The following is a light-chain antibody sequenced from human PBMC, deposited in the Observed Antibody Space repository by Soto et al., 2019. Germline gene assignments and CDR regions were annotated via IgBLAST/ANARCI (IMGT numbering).Light chain of an antibody. CDR3: QSYDSSLRGVV. V-gene: IGLV1-40*01. Sequence: QSVLTQPPSVSGAPGQSVIISCTGSSSNIGAGSDVHWYQQIPGTAPKLLMYGNGNRPSGVPGRFSGSKSGTSASLAITGLQADDEADYYCQSYDSSLRGVVFGGGTKLTVL. CDR1: SSNIGAGSD. J-gene: IGLJ2*01. CDR2: GNG.